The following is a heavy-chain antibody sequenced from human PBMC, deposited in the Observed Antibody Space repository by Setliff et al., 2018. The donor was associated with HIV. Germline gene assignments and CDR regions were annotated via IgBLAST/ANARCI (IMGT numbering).Heavy chain of an antibody. CDR2: INHSGST. CDR3: ASRRAAMWHGLFVGFEN. CDR1: GGSFSGSY. D-gene: IGHD1-26*01. V-gene: IGHV4-34*01. J-gene: IGHJ4*02. Sequence: SQTLSLTCAVYGGSFSGSYWSWIRRPPGKGLEWIGEINHSGSTNYSPSLKSRVTTSVDTSKNQFSLKLSSVTAADTAVYYCASRRAAMWHGLFVGFENWGQGTLVTVSS.